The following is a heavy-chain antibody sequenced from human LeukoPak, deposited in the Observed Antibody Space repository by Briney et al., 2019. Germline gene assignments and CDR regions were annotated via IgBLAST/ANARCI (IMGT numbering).Heavy chain of an antibody. Sequence: GGSLRLSCAASGFTFSTYWMTWVRQAPGKGLEWVANIKTDGSRTYYLDSMKGRFTISRDNAKNFLSLQLGCLRADDTGVYYCARASMGGRDYHLDSWGQGTLVTVSS. CDR2: IKTDGSRT. J-gene: IGHJ4*02. CDR3: ARASMGGRDYHLDS. V-gene: IGHV3-7*01. D-gene: IGHD4/OR15-4a*01. CDR1: GFTFSTYW.